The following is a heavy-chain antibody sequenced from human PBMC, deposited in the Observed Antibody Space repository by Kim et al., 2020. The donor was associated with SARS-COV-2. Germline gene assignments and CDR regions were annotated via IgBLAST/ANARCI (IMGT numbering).Heavy chain of an antibody. CDR2: IYTSGST. CDR1: GGSISSYY. Sequence: SETLSLTCTVSGGSISSYYWSWIRQPAGKGLEWIGRIYTSGSTNYNPSLKSRVTMSVDTSKNQFSLKLSSVTAADTAVYYCARDRDDILTGYADWYFDLWGRGTLVTVSS. CDR3: ARDRDDILTGYADWYFDL. V-gene: IGHV4-4*07. D-gene: IGHD3-9*01. J-gene: IGHJ2*01.